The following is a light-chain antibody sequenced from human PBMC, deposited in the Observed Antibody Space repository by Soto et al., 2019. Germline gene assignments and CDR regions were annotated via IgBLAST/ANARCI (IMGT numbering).Light chain of an antibody. CDR1: QSLLHHNGYNY. J-gene: IGKJ3*01. Sequence: DLVMAQSPLSLPVTPGEPASISCRSSQSLLHHNGYNYLDWYLQKPGQSPQLLIYLGSSRASGVPDRFSGSGSGTDFTLQISRVEAEDVGIYYCMQALQIPPTFGPGTKVEIK. CDR2: LGS. CDR3: MQALQIPPT. V-gene: IGKV2-28*01.